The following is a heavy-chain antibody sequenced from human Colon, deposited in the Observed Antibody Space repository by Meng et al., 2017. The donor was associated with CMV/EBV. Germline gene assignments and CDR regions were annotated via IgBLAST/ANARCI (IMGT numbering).Heavy chain of an antibody. J-gene: IGHJ5*02. CDR1: GFILSLYD. V-gene: IGHV3-48*03. CDR2: ISDSGTTI. CDR3: VRTPPRIVEAPGTSNRFDP. D-gene: IGHD2-2*01. Sequence: SCETSGFILSLYDIHWVRQAPGKGLEWVSRISDSGTTIYYADSVKGRFTISRDNAKNSLYLQMNSLSADDTGVYYCVRTPPRIVEAPGTSNRFDPWGQGTLVTVSS.